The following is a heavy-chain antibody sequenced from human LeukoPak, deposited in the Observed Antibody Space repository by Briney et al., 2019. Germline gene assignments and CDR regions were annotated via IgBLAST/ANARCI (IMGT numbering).Heavy chain of an antibody. CDR2: KYARGSS. Sequence: SETLSLTCTVSGGSISNYYWSWIRQPAGEGLEWIGRKYARGSSNYNPPVQSRVTMSVDTSKNQFSLKLRSVTAADTAVYYCARGRYCSADICTGGDSFGIWGQGTMVSVSP. CDR3: ARGRYCSADICTGGDSFGI. D-gene: IGHD2-15*01. V-gene: IGHV4-4*07. J-gene: IGHJ3*02. CDR1: GGSISNYY.